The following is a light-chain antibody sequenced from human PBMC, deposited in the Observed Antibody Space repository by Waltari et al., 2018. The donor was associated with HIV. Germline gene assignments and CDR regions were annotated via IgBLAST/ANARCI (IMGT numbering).Light chain of an antibody. CDR3: QQYDNLPPLT. CDR2: DAS. Sequence: IQMPQSPSSLSAQLGDKVTTTCQASQDISNYLNWYQHKPGKAPKLLIYDASNLETGVPSRFSGSGSGTDFTFTISSLQPEDIATYYCQQYDNLPPLTFGGGTKVEIK. V-gene: IGKV1-33*01. J-gene: IGKJ4*01. CDR1: QDISNY.